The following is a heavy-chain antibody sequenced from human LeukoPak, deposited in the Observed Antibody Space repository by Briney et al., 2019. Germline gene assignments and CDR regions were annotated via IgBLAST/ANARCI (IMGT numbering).Heavy chain of an antibody. J-gene: IGHJ6*03. CDR3: ARDEYYYDSSGYYYYMDV. CDR1: GGSISSGDYF. Sequence: SETLSLTCTVSGGSISSGDYFWSWLRQPPGKGLEWIGYIYFSGSTYYNPSLKSRLTISVDTSKNQFSLKLSSVTAADTAVYYCARDEYYYDSSGYYYYMDVWGKGTTVTVSS. CDR2: IYFSGST. V-gene: IGHV4-30-4*08. D-gene: IGHD3-22*01.